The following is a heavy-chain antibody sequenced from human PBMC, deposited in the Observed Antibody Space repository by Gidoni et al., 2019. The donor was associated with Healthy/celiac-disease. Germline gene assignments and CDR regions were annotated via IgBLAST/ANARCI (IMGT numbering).Heavy chain of an antibody. Sequence: EVQLVESGGGLVQPGGSLRLSCAASGFTFSSYEMNWVRQAPGKGLEWVSYISSSGSTIYYADSVKGRFTISRDNAKNSLYLQMNSLRAEDTAVYYCSSGYTNQFDYWGQGTLVTVSS. CDR1: GFTFSSYE. D-gene: IGHD3-16*02. J-gene: IGHJ4*02. CDR3: SSGYTNQFDY. CDR2: ISSSGSTI. V-gene: IGHV3-48*03.